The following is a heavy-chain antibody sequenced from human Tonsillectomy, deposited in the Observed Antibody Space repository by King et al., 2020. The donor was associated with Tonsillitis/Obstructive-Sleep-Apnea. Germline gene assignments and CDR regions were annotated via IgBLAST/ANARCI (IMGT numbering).Heavy chain of an antibody. CDR1: GYRFTNYW. CDR2: IDLSDSYT. CDR3: ARQTGIRGLTPDHSWFDP. D-gene: IGHD3-10*01. Sequence: QLVQSGAEVKKPGESLTISCEGSGYRFTNYWISWVRQLPGKGLEWMGRIDLSDSYTNYNPSLQGHVTISGDKSTSTAYLQWSSLKASDTAMYYCARQTGIRGLTPDHSWFDPWGQGTQVTVSS. V-gene: IGHV5-10-1*03. J-gene: IGHJ5*02.